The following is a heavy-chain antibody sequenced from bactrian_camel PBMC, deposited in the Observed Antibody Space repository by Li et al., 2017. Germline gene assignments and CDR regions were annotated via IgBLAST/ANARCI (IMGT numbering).Heavy chain of an antibody. V-gene: IGHV3S26*01. D-gene: IGHD5*01. Sequence: HVQLVESGGGSVQAGGSLRLSCAATGYAYSSGCGGWIRQAPGKDREGVAAIDHFGGTSYADSVSGRFTISQDNAKTTLYLQMDSLKPDDTAMYYCAASPGLGCPGPGLPSLPSLYRYWGQGTQVTVS. CDR1: GYAYSSGC. J-gene: IGHJ4*01. CDR3: AASPGLGCPGPGLPSLPSLYRY. CDR2: IDHFGGT.